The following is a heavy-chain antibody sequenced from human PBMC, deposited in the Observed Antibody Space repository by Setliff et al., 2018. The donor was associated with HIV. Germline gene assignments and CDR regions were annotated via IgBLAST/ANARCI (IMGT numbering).Heavy chain of an antibody. D-gene: IGHD3-9*01. CDR2: IKEDGSEK. CDR1: GFIFSDYW. V-gene: IGHV3-7*01. Sequence: GGSLRLSCVTSGFIFSDYWMTWVRQPPGGGLEWVASIKEDGSEKYSLDSVKGRFTISRDNAKNSLYLQMNSLRAEDTAVYYCARCGSYDILTGLCDYWGQGTLVTVSS. J-gene: IGHJ4*02. CDR3: ARCGSYDILTGLCDY.